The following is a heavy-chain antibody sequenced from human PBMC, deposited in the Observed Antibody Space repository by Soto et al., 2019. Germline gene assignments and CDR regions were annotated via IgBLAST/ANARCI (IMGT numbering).Heavy chain of an antibody. V-gene: IGHV1-69*01. J-gene: IGHJ1*01. D-gene: IGHD3-22*01. CDR2: TIPIFGTA. CDR3: ARGPRDYYDSSGYPEYFQH. CDR1: GGTFSSYA. Sequence: QVQLVQSGAEVKKPGSSVKVSCKASGGTFSSYAISWVRQAPGQGLEWMGGTIPIFGTANYAQKFQGRVTITADESTSTAYMELSSLRSEDTAVYYCARGPRDYYDSSGYPEYFQHWGQGTLVTVSS.